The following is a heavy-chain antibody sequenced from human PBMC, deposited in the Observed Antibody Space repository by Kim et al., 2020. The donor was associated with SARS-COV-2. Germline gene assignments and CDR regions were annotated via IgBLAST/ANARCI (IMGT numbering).Heavy chain of an antibody. CDR1: GFTFSSYA. Sequence: GGSLRLSCAASGFTFSSYAMHWVRQAPGKGLEWVAVISYDGSNKYYADSVKGRFTISRDNSKNTLYLQMNSLRAEDTAVYYCARRDGDTYYYGSGSYYFGYWGQGTLVTVSS. CDR2: ISYDGSNK. D-gene: IGHD3-10*01. J-gene: IGHJ4*02. CDR3: ARRDGDTYYYGSGSYYFGY. V-gene: IGHV3-30*04.